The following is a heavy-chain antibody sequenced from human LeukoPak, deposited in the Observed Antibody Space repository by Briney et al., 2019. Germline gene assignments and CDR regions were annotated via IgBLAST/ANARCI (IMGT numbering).Heavy chain of an antibody. D-gene: IGHD6-13*01. V-gene: IGHV3-72*01. J-gene: IGHJ4*02. CDR2: TSNKANSYTT. Sequence: GGSLRLSCAASGFTFSDHYMDWVRQAPGKGLEWVGRTSNKANSYTTQYAASVKGRFTISRDDSKNSLYLQMNSLRAEDTAVYYCAKELGIAAARGRGDYWGQGTLVTVSS. CDR1: GFTFSDHY. CDR3: AKELGIAAARGRGDY.